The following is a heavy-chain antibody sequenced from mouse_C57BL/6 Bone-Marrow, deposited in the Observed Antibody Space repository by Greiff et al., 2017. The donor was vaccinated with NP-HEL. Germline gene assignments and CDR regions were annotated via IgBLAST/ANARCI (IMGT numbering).Heavy chain of an antibody. Sequence: VQLQQPGAELVKPGASVKLSCKASGYTFPTYWMQWVKQRPGQGLEWIGEIDPSDSYTNYNQKLKGKATLTVDTASSTSNMQLSSLTSADSAVYYCARKAYYGRSYEFAYWGQGTLVTVSA. D-gene: IGHD1-1*01. CDR1: GYTFPTYW. CDR2: IDPSDSYT. V-gene: IGHV1-50*01. J-gene: IGHJ3*01. CDR3: ARKAYYGRSYEFAY.